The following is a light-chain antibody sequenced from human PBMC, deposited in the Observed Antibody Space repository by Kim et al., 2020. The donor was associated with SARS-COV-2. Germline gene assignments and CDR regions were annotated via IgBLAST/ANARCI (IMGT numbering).Light chain of an antibody. V-gene: IGKV1-33*01. Sequence: DIQMTQSPSSLSASVGDTVTITCQASQDISNYLNWYQQKPGKAPKLLIYDASKLETGVPSRFSGGRSGTDFTFIITSLQPEDIATYFCQQSEDVPYTFGQGTKLEI. CDR2: DAS. CDR3: QQSEDVPYT. CDR1: QDISNY. J-gene: IGKJ2*01.